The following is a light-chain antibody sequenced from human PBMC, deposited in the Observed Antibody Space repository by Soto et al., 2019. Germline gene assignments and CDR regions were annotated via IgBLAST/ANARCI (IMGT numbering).Light chain of an antibody. Sequence: EIVMTQSPATLSVSPGGRATLPCRASQSISDTLAWYQQKPGQAPRLLIYDASNRATGIPARFSGSGSGTDFTLTISSLEPEDFAVYYCQQRSNWPPWTFGQGTKVDIK. V-gene: IGKV3-11*01. CDR1: QSISDT. CDR2: DAS. CDR3: QQRSNWPPWT. J-gene: IGKJ1*01.